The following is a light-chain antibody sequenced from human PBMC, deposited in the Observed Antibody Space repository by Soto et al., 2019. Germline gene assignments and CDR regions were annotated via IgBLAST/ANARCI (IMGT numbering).Light chain of an antibody. Sequence: QSVLTQPASVSGSPGQSITISCTGTSSDVGGYNYVSWYQQHPGKAPKLIIYDVSNGPSGVSNRFSGSKSGNTASLTISGLQAEDEADYYCSSYTSSSIYVFGTGTKVTVL. J-gene: IGLJ1*01. CDR2: DVS. CDR3: SSYTSSSIYV. V-gene: IGLV2-14*01. CDR1: SSDVGGYNY.